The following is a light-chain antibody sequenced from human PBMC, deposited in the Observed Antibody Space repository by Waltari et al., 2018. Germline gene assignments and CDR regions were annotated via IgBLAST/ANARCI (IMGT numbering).Light chain of an antibody. J-gene: IGKJ1*01. CDR2: TVS. CDR3: MQATYWPWT. CDR1: QSLVSSDGNTY. Sequence: DAVMTQSPLSLPVTLGQPASISCMSSQSLVSSDGNTYLSWFQQRPGQSPRRLIYTVSNRGSGVPDRFSGSGSGTDFTLKISRVEAEDVGVYYCMQATYWPWTFGQGTKVEIK. V-gene: IGKV2-30*01.